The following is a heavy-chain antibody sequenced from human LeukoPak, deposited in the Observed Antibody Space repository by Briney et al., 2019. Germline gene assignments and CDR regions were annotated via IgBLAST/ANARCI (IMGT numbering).Heavy chain of an antibody. CDR3: ARVGSGSYYGY. D-gene: IGHD1-26*01. J-gene: IGHJ4*02. CDR1: GFTFSSYA. Sequence: TGRSLRLSCAASGFTFSSYAMQWVRQAPGKGLEWVAVISYDGSNKYYAGSVKGRFTISRDNSKNTLYLQMNSLRAEDTAVYYCARVGSGSYYGYWGQGTLVTVSS. CDR2: ISYDGSNK. V-gene: IGHV3-30-3*01.